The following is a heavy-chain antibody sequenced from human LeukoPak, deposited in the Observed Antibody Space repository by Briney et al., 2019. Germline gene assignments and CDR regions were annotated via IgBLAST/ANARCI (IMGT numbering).Heavy chain of an antibody. CDR3: AGEIGLGGYEYSHDAFDI. Sequence: SGGSLRLSCAASGFTFSSYSMNWVRQAPGKGLEWVSSISSSSSYIYYADSVKGRFTISRDNAKNSLYLQMNSLRAEDTAVYYCAGEIGLGGYEYSHDAFDIWGQGTMVTVSS. D-gene: IGHD5-12*01. CDR1: GFTFSSYS. CDR2: ISSSSSYI. J-gene: IGHJ3*02. V-gene: IGHV3-21*01.